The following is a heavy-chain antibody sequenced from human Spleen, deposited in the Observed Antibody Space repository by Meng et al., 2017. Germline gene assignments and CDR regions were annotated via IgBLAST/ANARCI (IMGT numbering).Heavy chain of an antibody. Sequence: GESLKISCAASGFTFSSYSMNWVRQAPGKGLEWVSSISSSSSYIYYADSVKGRFTISRDNAKNSLYLQMNSLRAEDTALYYCAKDLLYDSSGYGIDYWGQGTLVTVSS. CDR3: AKDLLYDSSGYGIDY. CDR2: ISSSSSYI. V-gene: IGHV3-21*04. CDR1: GFTFSSYS. J-gene: IGHJ4*02. D-gene: IGHD3-22*01.